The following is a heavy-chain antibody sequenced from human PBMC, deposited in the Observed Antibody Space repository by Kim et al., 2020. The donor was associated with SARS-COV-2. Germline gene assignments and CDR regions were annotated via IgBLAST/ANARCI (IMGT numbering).Heavy chain of an antibody. J-gene: IGHJ4*02. CDR1: GFTFSSYE. V-gene: IGHV3-48*03. CDR2: ISSSGSTI. CDR3: ARGDSVYYDSSGYSLDY. Sequence: GGSLRLSCAASGFTFSSYEMNWVRQAPGKGLEWVSYISSSGSTIYYADSVKGRFTISRDNAKNSLYLQMNSLRAEDTAVYYCARGDSVYYDSSGYSLDYWGQGTLVTVSS. D-gene: IGHD3-22*01.